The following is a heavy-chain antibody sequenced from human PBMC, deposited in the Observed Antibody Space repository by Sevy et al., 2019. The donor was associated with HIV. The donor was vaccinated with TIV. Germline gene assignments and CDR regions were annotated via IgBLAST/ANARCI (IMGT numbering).Heavy chain of an antibody. CDR3: ARGGNGDFWSYEYYYYGMDV. Sequence: GASVKVSCAAFGYTFTTYDINWVRQAPGQGLEWMGWMSPNTGATGFAQKFQGRVTLTRNKSITKAYMGLRSLTYEDTAIYYCARGGNGDFWSYEYYYYGMDVWGQGTTVTVSS. J-gene: IGHJ6*02. CDR1: GYTFTTYD. V-gene: IGHV1-8*01. CDR2: MSPNTGAT. D-gene: IGHD3-3*01.